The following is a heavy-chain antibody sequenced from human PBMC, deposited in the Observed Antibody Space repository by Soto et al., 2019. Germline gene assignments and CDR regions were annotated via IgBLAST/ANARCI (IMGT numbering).Heavy chain of an antibody. CDR2: INAGNGNT. D-gene: IGHD2-2*01. J-gene: IGHJ4*02. CDR1: GYTFTSYA. Sequence: ASVKVSCKASGYTFTSYAMHWVRQAPGQRLEWMGWINAGNGNTKYSQKFQGRVTITRDTSASTAYMELSSLRSEDTAVYYCALERKDIVVVTAWVLDYWGQGTLVTVSS. CDR3: ALERKDIVVVTAWVLDY. V-gene: IGHV1-3*01.